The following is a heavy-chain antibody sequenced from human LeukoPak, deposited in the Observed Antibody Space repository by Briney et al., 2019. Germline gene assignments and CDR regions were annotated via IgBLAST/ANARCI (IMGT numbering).Heavy chain of an antibody. CDR3: ASAFSPRYCSSTSCVYYFDY. Sequence: SETLSLTCAVYGGSFSGYYWSWIRQPPGKGLEWIGEINHSGSTNYNPSLKSRVTISVDTSKNQFSLKLSSVTAADTAVYYCASAFSPRYCSSTSCVYYFDYWGQGTLVTVSS. CDR1: GGSFSGYY. V-gene: IGHV4-34*01. D-gene: IGHD2-2*01. J-gene: IGHJ4*02. CDR2: INHSGST.